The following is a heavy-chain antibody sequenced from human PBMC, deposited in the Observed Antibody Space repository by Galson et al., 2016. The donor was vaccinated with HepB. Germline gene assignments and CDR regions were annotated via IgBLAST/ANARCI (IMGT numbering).Heavy chain of an antibody. CDR1: GYTLTELS. Sequence: SVKVSCKVSGYTLTELSMHWVRQAPGKGLEWMGGFDPEDGETIYTQKFQGRVTMTEDTSTDTAYMELSSLRSEDTAVYYCATTNIAVAGPGAFDIWGQGTMVTVSS. CDR2: FDPEDGET. CDR3: ATTNIAVAGPGAFDI. D-gene: IGHD6-19*01. V-gene: IGHV1-24*01. J-gene: IGHJ3*02.